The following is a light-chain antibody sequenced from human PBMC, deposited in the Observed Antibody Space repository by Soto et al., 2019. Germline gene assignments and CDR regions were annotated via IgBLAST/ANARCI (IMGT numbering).Light chain of an antibody. CDR1: SSDVGGYNY. J-gene: IGLJ1*01. CDR2: EVS. Sequence: QSVLTQPASVSGSPGQSITISCTGTSSDVGGYNYVSWYQQHPGKAPKLMIYEVSNRPSGVSNRFSGSKSGNTASLTISGLQAEDEADYYCSSYTSSSTFPRGFGTGTKVTLL. CDR3: SSYTSSSTFPRG. V-gene: IGLV2-14*01.